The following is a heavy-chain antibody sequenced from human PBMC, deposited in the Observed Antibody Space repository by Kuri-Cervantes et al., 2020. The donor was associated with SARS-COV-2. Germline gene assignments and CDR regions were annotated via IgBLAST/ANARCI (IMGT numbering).Heavy chain of an antibody. CDR3: AREVVVVPAASYFDN. CDR1: GGSTNSGQYY. D-gene: IGHD2-21*01. Sequence: LRLSCSVSGGSTNSGQYYWSWVRQPPGKGLEWIGYISYRGYTHYNPSLKSRASISLDASKNQFSLQLASVTAADTAVFFCAREVVVVPAASYFDNWGQGTLVTVSS. CDR2: ISYRGYT. J-gene: IGHJ4*02. V-gene: IGHV4-30-4*01.